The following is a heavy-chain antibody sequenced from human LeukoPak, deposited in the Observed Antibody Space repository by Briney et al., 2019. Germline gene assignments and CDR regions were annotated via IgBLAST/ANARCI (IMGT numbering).Heavy chain of an antibody. CDR3: AKDRYIVT. CDR1: GFTFSSYG. D-gene: IGHD5-12*01. J-gene: IGHJ3*01. CDR2: ISYDGSNK. Sequence: GGSLRLSCAASGFTFSSYGMHWVRQAPGKGLEWVAVISYDGSNKYYADSVKGRFTISRDNSKNTLYLQMNSLRAEDTAVYYCAKDRYIVTWGQGTMVTVSS. V-gene: IGHV3-30*18.